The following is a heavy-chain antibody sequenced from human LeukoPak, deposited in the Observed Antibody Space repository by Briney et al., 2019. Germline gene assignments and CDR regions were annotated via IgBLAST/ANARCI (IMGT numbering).Heavy chain of an antibody. CDR1: GGTFSSYA. CDR3: ARNAGNKYYYDSSGYYVDY. Sequence: ASVKVSCKASGGTFSSYAISWVRQAPGQGLEWMERIIPILGIANYAQKFQGRVTITADKSTSTAYMELSSLRSEDTAVYYCARNAGNKYYYDSSGYYVDYWGQGTLVTVSS. CDR2: IIPILGIA. J-gene: IGHJ4*02. D-gene: IGHD3-22*01. V-gene: IGHV1-69*04.